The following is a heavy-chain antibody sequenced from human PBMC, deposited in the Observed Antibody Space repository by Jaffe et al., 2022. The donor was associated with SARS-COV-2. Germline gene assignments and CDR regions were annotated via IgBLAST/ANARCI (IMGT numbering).Heavy chain of an antibody. CDR3: ARDGGDLYGMDV. CDR1: GFTFSSYA. CDR2: ISYDGSNK. V-gene: IGHV3-30-3*01. J-gene: IGHJ6*02. D-gene: IGHD2-21*02. Sequence: QVQLVESGGGVVQPGRSLRLSCAASGFTFSSYAMHWVRQAPGKGLEWVAVISYDGSNKYYADSVKGRFTISRDNSKNTLYLQMNSLRAEDTAVYYCARDGGDLYGMDVWGQGTTVTVSS.